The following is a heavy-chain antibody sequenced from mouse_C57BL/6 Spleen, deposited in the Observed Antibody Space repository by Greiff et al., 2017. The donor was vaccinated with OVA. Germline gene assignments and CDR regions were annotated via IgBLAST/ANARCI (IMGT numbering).Heavy chain of an antibody. Sequence: QVQLQQPGAELVKPGASVKLSCKASGYTFTSYWMHWVKQRPGQGLEWIGMIHPNSGSTNYNEKFKSKATLTVDKSSSTAYMQLSSLTSEDSAVYYCASPSYYGSSFYFDYWGQGTTLTVSS. CDR3: ASPSYYGSSFYFDY. V-gene: IGHV1-64*01. D-gene: IGHD1-1*01. CDR2: IHPNSGST. J-gene: IGHJ2*01. CDR1: GYTFTSYW.